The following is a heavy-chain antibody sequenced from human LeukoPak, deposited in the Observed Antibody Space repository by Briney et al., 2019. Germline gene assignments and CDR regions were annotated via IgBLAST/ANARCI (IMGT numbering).Heavy chain of an antibody. V-gene: IGHV3-7*01. Sequence: GGSLRLSCAASGFTFSNYWMSWVRQAPGKGLEWVANIKQDGSEKYYVDSVKGRFTISRDNAKNSLYLQMNSLRAEDTAVYYCARVETVTGDYYFDYWGQGTLVTVSS. CDR3: ARVETVTGDYYFDY. CDR1: GFTFSNYW. CDR2: IKQDGSEK. D-gene: IGHD4-17*01. J-gene: IGHJ4*02.